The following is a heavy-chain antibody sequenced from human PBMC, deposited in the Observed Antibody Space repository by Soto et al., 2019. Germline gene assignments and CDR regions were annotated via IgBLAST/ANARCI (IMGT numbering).Heavy chain of an antibody. CDR1: GDSISSSTYF. Sequence: QLQLQESGPGLVKPSETLSLTCTVSGDSISSSTYFWGWIRQPPGKGLEWIGSIYHTGTTYYNPSLNSPVIMSVDTSKNQFSLDVNSVTAADTAVYYCARRNPSSPYFDYWGRGTLVTVSS. D-gene: IGHD4-4*01. CDR3: ARRNPSSPYFDY. J-gene: IGHJ4*02. V-gene: IGHV4-39*01. CDR2: IYHTGTT.